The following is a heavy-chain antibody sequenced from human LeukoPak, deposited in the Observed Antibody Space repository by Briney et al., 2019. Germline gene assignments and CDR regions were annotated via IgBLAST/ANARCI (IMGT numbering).Heavy chain of an antibody. Sequence: GASVKVSCKASGYTFTSYDINWVRQATGQGLEWMGWMNPNSGNTGYAQKFQGRVTMTRNTSISTAYMELSSLRSEDTAVYYCARVHSMGEVVPAQRWLDPRGQGTLVTVSS. CDR3: ARVHSMGEVVPAQRWLDP. J-gene: IGHJ5*02. CDR1: GYTFTSYD. CDR2: MNPNSGNT. D-gene: IGHD2-2*01. V-gene: IGHV1-8*01.